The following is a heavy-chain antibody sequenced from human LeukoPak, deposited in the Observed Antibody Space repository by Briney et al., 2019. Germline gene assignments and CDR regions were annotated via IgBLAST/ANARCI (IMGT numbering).Heavy chain of an antibody. Sequence: TSETLSLTCAVYGGSFSGYYWSWIRQPPGKGLEWIGEINHSGSTNYNPSLKSRVTISVDTSKNQFSLKLSSVTAADTAVYYCARGLRFHMVRGVDRTFDIWGQGTMVTVSS. CDR1: GGSFSGYY. D-gene: IGHD3-10*01. J-gene: IGHJ3*02. CDR2: INHSGST. CDR3: ARGLRFHMVRGVDRTFDI. V-gene: IGHV4-34*01.